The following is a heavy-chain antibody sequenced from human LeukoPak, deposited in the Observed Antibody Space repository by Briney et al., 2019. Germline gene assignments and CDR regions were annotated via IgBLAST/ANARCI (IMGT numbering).Heavy chain of an antibody. CDR1: GGTFSSYA. V-gene: IGHV1-2*02. CDR3: ARSLKGAAGTYYYYYYMDV. Sequence: ASVKVSCKASGGTFSSYAISWVRQAPGQGLEWMGWINPNSGGTNYAQKFQGRVTMTRDTSISTAYMELSRLRSDDTAVYYCARSLKGAAGTYYYYYYMDVWGKGTTVTVSS. CDR2: INPNSGGT. D-gene: IGHD6-13*01. J-gene: IGHJ6*03.